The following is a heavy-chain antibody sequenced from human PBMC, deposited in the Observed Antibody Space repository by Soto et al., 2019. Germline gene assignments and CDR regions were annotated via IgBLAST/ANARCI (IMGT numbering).Heavy chain of an antibody. CDR1: GFTFSSYG. Sequence: QVQLVESGGGVVQPGRSLRLSCAASGFTFSSYGMHWVRQAPGKGLEWVAVIWYDGSNKYYADSVKGRFTISRDNSKNTRYLQMNSLRAEDTAVYYCATSTTVTPFWYFDLWGRGTLVTVSS. D-gene: IGHD4-17*01. V-gene: IGHV3-33*01. CDR2: IWYDGSNK. J-gene: IGHJ2*01. CDR3: ATSTTVTPFWYFDL.